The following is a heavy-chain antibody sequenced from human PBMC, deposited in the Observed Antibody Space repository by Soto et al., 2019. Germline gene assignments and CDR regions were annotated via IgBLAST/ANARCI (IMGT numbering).Heavy chain of an antibody. V-gene: IGHV4-30-4*01. D-gene: IGHD3-22*01. CDR1: GGSISSGDYY. J-gene: IGHJ4*02. CDR3: ARGSYYYDSSGYYNY. CDR2: IYYSGST. Sequence: PSETLSLTCTVSGGSISSGDYYWSWVRQPPGKGLEWIGYIYYSGSTYYNPSLKSRVTISVDTSKNQFSLKLSSVTAADTAVYYCARGSYYYDSSGYYNYWGPGTLVTVSS.